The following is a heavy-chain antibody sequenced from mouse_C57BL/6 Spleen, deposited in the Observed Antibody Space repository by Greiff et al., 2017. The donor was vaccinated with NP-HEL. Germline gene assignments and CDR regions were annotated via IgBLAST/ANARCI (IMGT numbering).Heavy chain of an antibody. CDR1: GYAFTNYL. Sequence: QVQLQQSGAELVRPGTSVKVSCKASGYAFTNYLIEWVKQRPGQGLEWIGVINPGSGGTNYNEKFKGKATLTADKSSSTAYMQLSSLTSEDSAVYFCARRPFYYDYNYYAMDYWGQGTSVTVSS. J-gene: IGHJ4*01. V-gene: IGHV1-54*01. D-gene: IGHD2-4*01. CDR2: INPGSGGT. CDR3: ARRPFYYDYNYYAMDY.